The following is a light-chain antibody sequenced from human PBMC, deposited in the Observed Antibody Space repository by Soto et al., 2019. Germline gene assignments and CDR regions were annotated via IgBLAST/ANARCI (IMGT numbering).Light chain of an antibody. CDR2: KAS. CDR1: QSIDNW. CDR3: QQCNFYSLT. V-gene: IGKV1-5*03. J-gene: IGKJ1*01. Sequence: DIQMTQSPSALSASVGDRVTITCRASQSIDNWLAWYQQKPGKAPKLLIYKASTLESGVPSRFSGSGSGTDFTLTIRSLQPDDFATYSCQQCNFYSLTFGQGTKVEV.